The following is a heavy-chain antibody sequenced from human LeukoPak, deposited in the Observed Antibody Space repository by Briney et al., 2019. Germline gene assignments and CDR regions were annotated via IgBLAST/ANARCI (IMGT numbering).Heavy chain of an antibody. V-gene: IGHV3-21*06. J-gene: IGHJ4*02. D-gene: IGHD1-26*01. CDR2: ISSTSTYI. Sequence: GGSLRLPCAASGFTFRTYSMNWVRQAPGKGLEWVSSISSTSTYIYYADSMKGRFIISRDNARNSLYLEMNSLRAEDTAVYYCARIIGISGTYPTDYWGQGILVTVSS. CDR3: ARIIGISGTYPTDY. CDR1: GFTFRTYS.